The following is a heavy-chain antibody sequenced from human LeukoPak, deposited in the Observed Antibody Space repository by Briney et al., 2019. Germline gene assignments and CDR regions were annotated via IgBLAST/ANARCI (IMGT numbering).Heavy chain of an antibody. CDR2: IIPIFGTA. J-gene: IGHJ5*02. CDR3: ARAVQDYDILTGYCRWFDP. CDR1: GGTFSSYA. Sequence: SVKVSCKASGGTFSSYAISWVRQAPGQGLEWMGGIIPIFGTANYAQKFQGRVTITADESTSTAYMELSSLRSEDTAVYYCARAVQDYDILTGYCRWFDPWGQGTLVTVSS. V-gene: IGHV1-69*01. D-gene: IGHD3-9*01.